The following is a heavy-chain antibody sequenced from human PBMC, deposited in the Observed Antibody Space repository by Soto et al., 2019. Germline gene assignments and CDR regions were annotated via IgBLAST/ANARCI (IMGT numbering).Heavy chain of an antibody. Sequence: SETLSLTCTVSGGSISSGDYYWSWIRQPPGKGLEWIGYIYYSGRTYYNPSLESRVTIXXXXSXKXFXLXXXSVTXADTAVYYCARSYRDSYEHWGQGTLVTVSS. CDR2: IYYSGRT. CDR1: GGSISSGDYY. V-gene: IGHV4-30-4*01. D-gene: IGHD4-17*01. CDR3: ARSYRDSYEH. J-gene: IGHJ1*01.